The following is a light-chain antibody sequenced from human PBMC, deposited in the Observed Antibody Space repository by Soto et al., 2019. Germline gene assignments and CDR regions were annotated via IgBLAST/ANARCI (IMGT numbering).Light chain of an antibody. CDR1: SSNIGNNY. CDR3: GTWDSSLSAL. CDR2: DNN. J-gene: IGLJ2*01. Sequence: QSVLTKPPSVSAAPGQKVTISCSGSSSNIGNNYVSWYQQLPGTAPKLLIYDNNKRPSGIPDRFSGSKSGTSATLGITGLQTGDEADYYCGTWDSSLSALFGGGTKVTVL. V-gene: IGLV1-51*01.